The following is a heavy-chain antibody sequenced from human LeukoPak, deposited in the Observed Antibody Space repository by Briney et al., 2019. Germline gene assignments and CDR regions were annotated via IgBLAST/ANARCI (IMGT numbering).Heavy chain of an antibody. CDR1: DDSFSSHY. J-gene: IGHJ3*02. V-gene: IGHV4-59*11. D-gene: IGHD4-17*01. Sequence: PSETLSLTCAVSDDSFSSHYWTWIRQPPGKGLEWIGYISYIGSTNYNPSLKSRVTISIDTSKNQFSLKLSSVTAADTAVYLCARDLVTVTKGFDIWGQGTMVSVSS. CDR3: ARDLVTVTKGFDI. CDR2: ISYIGST.